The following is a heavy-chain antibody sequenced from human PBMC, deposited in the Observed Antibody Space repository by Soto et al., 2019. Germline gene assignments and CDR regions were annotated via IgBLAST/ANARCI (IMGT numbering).Heavy chain of an antibody. Sequence: SETLSLTCTVSGGSISSGGYYWSWIRQHPGKGLEWIGYIYYSGSTYYNPSLKSRVTISVDTSKNQFSLKLSSVTAADTAVHYCARVPIAAAGLRYFQHWGQGTLVTVSS. CDR3: ARVPIAAAGLRYFQH. D-gene: IGHD6-13*01. CDR1: GGSISSGGYY. V-gene: IGHV4-31*03. CDR2: IYYSGST. J-gene: IGHJ1*01.